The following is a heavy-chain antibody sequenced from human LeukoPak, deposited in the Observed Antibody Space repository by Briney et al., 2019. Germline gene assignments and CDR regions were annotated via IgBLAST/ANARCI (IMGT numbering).Heavy chain of an antibody. CDR3: AKDLPGYCSSTSCYTGTLD. CDR2: ITGTGTYI. J-gene: IGHJ4*02. Sequence: GGSLRLSCAASGFTFSSYTMSWVRQAPGTGLEWVSSITGTGTYIYYADSVKGRFTISRDNAGTSLSLQMNSLRAEDTAVYYCAKDLPGYCSSTSCYTGTLDWGQGTLVTVSS. D-gene: IGHD2-2*02. CDR1: GFTFSSYT. V-gene: IGHV3-21*01.